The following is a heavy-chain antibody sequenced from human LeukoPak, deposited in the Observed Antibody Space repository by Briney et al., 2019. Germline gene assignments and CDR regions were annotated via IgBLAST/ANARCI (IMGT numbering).Heavy chain of an antibody. V-gene: IGHV3-30*04. CDR2: ISHDGSHK. CDR3: ARDPNRLADYGGDYFDH. Sequence: GGSLRLSCVASGFAFSSFSMHWVRQAPGNGLEWVAVISHDGSHKSYADSVRGRFTISRDNSKNTLSLQMNTLRPEDTALFYCARDPNRLADYGGDYFDHWGQGTLVTVSS. D-gene: IGHD4-23*01. CDR1: GFAFSSFS. J-gene: IGHJ4*02.